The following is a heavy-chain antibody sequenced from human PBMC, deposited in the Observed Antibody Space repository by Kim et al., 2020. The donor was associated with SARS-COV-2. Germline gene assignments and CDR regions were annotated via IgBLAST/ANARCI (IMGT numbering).Heavy chain of an antibody. J-gene: IGHJ4*02. Sequence: ADSVKGRFTITRDNSKNTLYLQMNSLRAEDTAVYYCEGGFGYCSGGSCDYWGQGTLVTVSS. V-gene: IGHV3-66*01. D-gene: IGHD2-15*01. CDR3: EGGFGYCSGGSCDY.